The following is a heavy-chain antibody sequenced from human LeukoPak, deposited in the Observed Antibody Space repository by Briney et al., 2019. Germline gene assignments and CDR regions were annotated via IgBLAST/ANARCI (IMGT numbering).Heavy chain of an antibody. V-gene: IGHV3-7*01. D-gene: IGHD2-2*01. CDR2: VVQDGSDK. Sequence: GGSLRLSCAASGFTFSNYWMSWVRQAPGKGLEWVANVVQDGSDKYYVDSVKGRFTISRDNAKNSLYLQMNSLRAEDTAVYYCARGREVVVPAAYDAFDIWGQGTMVTVSS. CDR1: GFTFSNYW. CDR3: ARGREVVVPAAYDAFDI. J-gene: IGHJ3*02.